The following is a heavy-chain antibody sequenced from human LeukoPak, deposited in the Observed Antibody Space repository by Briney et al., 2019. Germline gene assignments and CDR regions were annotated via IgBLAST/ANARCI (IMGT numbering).Heavy chain of an antibody. D-gene: IGHD3-22*01. V-gene: IGHV4-59*01. CDR2: IYYSGST. Sequence: PSETLSLTCTVSGGSINNYYWSWIRQPPGKGLEWIGYIYYSGSTSYNPSLKSRVTISVDTSKNQFSLKLRSVTVADTAVYYCVRDHYYDSSGYTFRHWGQGTPVSVSS. J-gene: IGHJ1*01. CDR3: VRDHYYDSSGYTFRH. CDR1: GGSINNYY.